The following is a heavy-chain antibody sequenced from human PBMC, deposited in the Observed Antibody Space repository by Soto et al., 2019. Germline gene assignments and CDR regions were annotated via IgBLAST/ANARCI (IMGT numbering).Heavy chain of an antibody. CDR3: ARDQLSTYDSSGYYFDY. CDR2: IWYDGSNK. J-gene: IGHJ4*02. Sequence: QVQLVESGGGVVQPGRSLRLSCAASGFTFSSYGMHWVRQAPGKGLEWVAVIWYDGSNKYYADSVKGRFTISRDNSKNTLYLQMNSLRAEDTAVYYWARDQLSTYDSSGYYFDYWGQGTLVTVSS. CDR1: GFTFSSYG. D-gene: IGHD3-22*01. V-gene: IGHV3-33*01.